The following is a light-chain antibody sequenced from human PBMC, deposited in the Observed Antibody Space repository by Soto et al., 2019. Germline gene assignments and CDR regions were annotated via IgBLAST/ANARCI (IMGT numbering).Light chain of an antibody. CDR1: RDISNS. CDR2: GAS. V-gene: IGKV1-12*01. Sequence: DIQMTQSPSSVSASVGDRLTITCRASRDISNSLAWYQQTPGKAPKLLLRGASSLHRGVPSRFSGGGAGTEFTLIISSLQPEDFATYYCQQTSAFPRTVGQGTKVDVK. CDR3: QQTSAFPRT. J-gene: IGKJ1*01.